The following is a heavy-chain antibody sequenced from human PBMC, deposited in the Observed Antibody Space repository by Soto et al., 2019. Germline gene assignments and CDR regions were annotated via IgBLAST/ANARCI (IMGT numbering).Heavy chain of an antibody. D-gene: IGHD3-22*01. CDR3: AIYDSSGSRGFQH. CDR2: IYYSGST. V-gene: IGHV4-31*03. J-gene: IGHJ1*01. Sequence: QVQLQESGPGLVKPSQTLSLTCTVSGGYISSGAYYWNWIRQHPGKGLEWIGYIYYSGSTYYNPSRKSRVTISVDTSKNQFSLKLSSVTAADTAVYYCAIYDSSGSRGFQHWGQGTLVTVSS. CDR1: GGYISSGAYY.